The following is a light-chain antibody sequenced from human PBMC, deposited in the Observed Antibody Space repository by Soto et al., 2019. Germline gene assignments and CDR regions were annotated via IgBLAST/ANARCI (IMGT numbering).Light chain of an antibody. J-gene: IGLJ1*01. Sequence: QSVLTQPASVSGSPGQSITISCTGTSSNVGSYKLVSWYQQHPGKAPKLMIFEVNKRPSGVSNRFSGSKSGNTASLTISGLKVEDEADYYCCSSGGSPTYVFGTGTKDTVL. V-gene: IGLV2-23*02. CDR2: EVN. CDR1: SSNVGSYKL. CDR3: CSSGGSPTYV.